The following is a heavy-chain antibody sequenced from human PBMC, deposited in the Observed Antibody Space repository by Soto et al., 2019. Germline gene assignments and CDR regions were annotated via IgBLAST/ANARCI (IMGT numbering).Heavy chain of an antibody. Sequence: PSGSLRLSCAASGFNFTNHWMHWVRQAPGKGLVWVSRITSDGKSKAYAESVKGRFAISRDNAKNTVYLQMNGLTVEDTAVYYCARESGDWPLNWFDPWGQGTLVTVSS. CDR2: ITSDGKSK. CDR3: ARESGDWPLNWFDP. J-gene: IGHJ5*02. CDR1: GFNFTNHW. D-gene: IGHD2-21*02. V-gene: IGHV3-74*01.